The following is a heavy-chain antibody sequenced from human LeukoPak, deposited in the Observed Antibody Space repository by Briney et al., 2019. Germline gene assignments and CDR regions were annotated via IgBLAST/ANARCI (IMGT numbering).Heavy chain of an antibody. D-gene: IGHD6-13*01. CDR3: AREGRGVPGAIAAVKGFDY. Sequence: ASVKVSCKASGYTFTSYYMHWVRQAPGQGLEWMGIINPSGGSTSYAQKFQGRVTMTRDMSTSTVYMELSSLRSEDTAIYYCAREGRGVPGAIAAVKGFDYWGQGTLVTVSS. J-gene: IGHJ4*02. V-gene: IGHV1-46*01. CDR2: INPSGGST. CDR1: GYTFTSYY.